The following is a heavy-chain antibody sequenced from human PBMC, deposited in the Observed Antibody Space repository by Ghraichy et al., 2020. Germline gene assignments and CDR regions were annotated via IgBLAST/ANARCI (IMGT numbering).Heavy chain of an antibody. D-gene: IGHD6-13*01. Sequence: GGSLRLSCAASGFTFDDYAMHWVRQAPGKGLEWVSGISWNSGSIGYADSVKGRFTISRDNAKNSLYLQMNSLRAEDTALYYCAKGPAADPLWGAFDIWGQGTMVTVSS. CDR3: AKGPAADPLWGAFDI. J-gene: IGHJ3*02. CDR2: ISWNSGSI. CDR1: GFTFDDYA. V-gene: IGHV3-9*01.